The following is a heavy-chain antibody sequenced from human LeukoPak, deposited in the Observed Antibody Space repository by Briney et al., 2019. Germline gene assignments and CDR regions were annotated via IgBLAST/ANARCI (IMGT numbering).Heavy chain of an antibody. CDR3: ARGPLLWFGAINAFDI. D-gene: IGHD3-10*01. CDR2: FDPEDGET. J-gene: IGHJ3*02. V-gene: IGHV1-24*01. Sequence: GASVKVSCKVSGYTLTELSMHWVRQAPGKGLEWMGGFDPEDGETIYAQKFQGRVTMTRNTSISAAYMELSSLRSEDTAVYYCARGPLLWFGAINAFDIWGQGTMVTVSS. CDR1: GYTLTELS.